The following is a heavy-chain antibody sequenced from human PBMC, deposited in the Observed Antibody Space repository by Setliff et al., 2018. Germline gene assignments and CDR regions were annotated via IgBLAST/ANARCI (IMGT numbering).Heavy chain of an antibody. Sequence: PSETLSLTCTVSGDSINNFYWTWIRQTPGKGLEWIGYIYHSGGTSYNPSLKSRVTISVDTSKNQFSLNLSSVTAADTAVYYCARGQATSSRSSLVYWGQGILVTVSS. D-gene: IGHD6-6*01. J-gene: IGHJ4*02. V-gene: IGHV4-59*01. CDR1: GDSINNFY. CDR2: IYHSGGT. CDR3: ARGQATSSRSSLVY.